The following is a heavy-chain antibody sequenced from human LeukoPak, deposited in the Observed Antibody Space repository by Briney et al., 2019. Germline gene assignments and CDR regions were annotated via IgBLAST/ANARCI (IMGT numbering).Heavy chain of an antibody. CDR2: IGSDANYI. J-gene: IGHJ4*02. V-gene: IGHV3-21*01. Sequence: GSLKLSFAASGFIFSDYSISWVRQAPGKGLEWISSIGSDANYIYYADSGKGRFTISRDNSKNTLYLQMNSLRAEDTAVYYCAKGDGYNPYFDYWGQGTLVTVSS. CDR3: AKGDGYNPYFDY. D-gene: IGHD5-24*01. CDR1: GFIFSDYS.